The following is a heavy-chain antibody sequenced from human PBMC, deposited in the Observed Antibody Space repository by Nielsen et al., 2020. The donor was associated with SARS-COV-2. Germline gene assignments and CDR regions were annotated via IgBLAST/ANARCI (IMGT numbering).Heavy chain of an antibody. CDR3: AREVLAGRHFDY. V-gene: IGHV4-4*02. CDR1: GASISSDKW. J-gene: IGHJ4*02. CDR2: VYYSGIT. D-gene: IGHD6-19*01. Sequence: SETLSLTCVVSGASISSDKWWSWLRQSPAKGLEWIGEVYYSGITNYSPSLQSRVTIFVERSKNQLSLRLDSVTAADTAVYFCAREVLAGRHFDYWGQGILVTVSS.